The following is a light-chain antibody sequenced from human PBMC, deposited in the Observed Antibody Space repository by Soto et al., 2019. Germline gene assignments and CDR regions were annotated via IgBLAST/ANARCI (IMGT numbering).Light chain of an antibody. CDR1: QAVPNN. CDR3: QHYNSYSEA. J-gene: IGKJ1*01. Sequence: DIHLTQSPSFLSASVGDRVTITCRPSQAVPNNMAWYQQKPGKPPKLLIYKASSLEGGVPSRFSGSGSGTEFTLTISSLQTDDFATYYCQHYNSYSEAFGQGTKMDIK. CDR2: KAS. V-gene: IGKV1-5*03.